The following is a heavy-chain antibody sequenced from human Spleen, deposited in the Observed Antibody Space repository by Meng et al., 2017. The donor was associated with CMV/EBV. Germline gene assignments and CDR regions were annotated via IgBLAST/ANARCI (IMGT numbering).Heavy chain of an antibody. V-gene: IGHV1-18*01. CDR2: ISGFNAET. J-gene: IGHJ4*02. CDR3: ARDRSGKTNPLGY. CDR1: GYSFNRFN. Sequence: ASGYSFNRFNIHWVRQAPGQGLEWMGSISGFNAETHYAQRVQGRVTMTTDTSTTTAYMYLRSLRFDDTAVYYCARDRSGKTNPLGYWGQGTLVTVSS. D-gene: IGHD1-1*01.